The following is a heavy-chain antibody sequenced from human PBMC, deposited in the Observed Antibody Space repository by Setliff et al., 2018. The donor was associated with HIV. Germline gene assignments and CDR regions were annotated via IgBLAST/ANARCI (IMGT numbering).Heavy chain of an antibody. CDR1: GYTFTGYY. CDR3: ARGASSYDYGDYRVLVY. CDR2: INPKSGGT. V-gene: IGHV1-2*02. D-gene: IGHD4-17*01. Sequence: SVKVSCKTSGYTFTGYYMHWARQAPGQGLEWMGWINPKSGGTKYAQKFQARVTMTRDTSISTAYMELSRLRSDDTAVYYCARGASSYDYGDYRVLVYWGQGSLVTVSS. J-gene: IGHJ4*02.